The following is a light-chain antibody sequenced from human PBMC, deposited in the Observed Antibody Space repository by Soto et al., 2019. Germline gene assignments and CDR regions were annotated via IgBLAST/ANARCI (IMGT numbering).Light chain of an antibody. V-gene: IGLV1-36*01. Sequence: QSVLTQPPSVSEAPGQGVTISCSGSSSNIGSNGVNWYQQLPGKAPKLLIYYDDLLPSGVSDRFSGSKSATSASLAISGLQSEDEAAYYCAAWDDSLNGVVFGGGTKVTVL. CDR3: AAWDDSLNGVV. CDR1: SSNIGSNG. CDR2: YDD. J-gene: IGLJ3*02.